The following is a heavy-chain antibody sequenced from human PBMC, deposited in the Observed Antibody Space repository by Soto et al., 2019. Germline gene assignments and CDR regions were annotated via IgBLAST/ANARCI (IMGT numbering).Heavy chain of an antibody. J-gene: IGHJ6*02. D-gene: IGHD3-10*01. V-gene: IGHV3-30*18. CDR1: GFIFSNYG. Sequence: PGGSLRLSCAASGFIFSNYGMHWVRQAPGKGLEWVATISFHGSKKYYSDSVKGRFTVSRDNSKTTLYLQMDSLRAEDTAVYYCVKSRLGFGTSGYEHHYVMDVWGQGTTVTVSS. CDR2: ISFHGSKK. CDR3: VKSRLGFGTSGYEHHYVMDV.